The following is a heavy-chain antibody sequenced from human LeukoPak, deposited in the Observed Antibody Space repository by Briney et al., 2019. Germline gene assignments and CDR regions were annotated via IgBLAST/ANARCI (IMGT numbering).Heavy chain of an antibody. V-gene: IGHV3-30*02. Sequence: GGSLRLSCAASGFTFSTYAMHWVRQAPGKGLEWVAFIWPDGSKKYYADSVKGRFAISRENSKNTVYLEMNDLRPEDTALYFFAKISGSAESNFDYWGQGTLLTVSS. D-gene: IGHD3-3*01. CDR3: AKISGSAESNFDY. J-gene: IGHJ4*02. CDR2: IWPDGSKK. CDR1: GFTFSTYA.